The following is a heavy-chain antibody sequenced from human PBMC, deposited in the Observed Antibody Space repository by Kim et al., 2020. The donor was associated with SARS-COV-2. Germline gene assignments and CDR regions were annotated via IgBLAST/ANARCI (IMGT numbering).Heavy chain of an antibody. CDR3: AREGMGVTAFDY. V-gene: IGHV4-39*07. J-gene: IGHJ4*02. D-gene: IGHD3-10*01. CDR2: IYFNGIT. CDR1: GGSLSSTSYY. Sequence: SETLSLTCSVSGGSLSSTSYYWGWIRQAPGAGLEWLGTIYFNGITYYNPFLNSRVTMSIDTSKYDCSLKLTPVTAADTAVYYCAREGMGVTAFDYWGQGT.